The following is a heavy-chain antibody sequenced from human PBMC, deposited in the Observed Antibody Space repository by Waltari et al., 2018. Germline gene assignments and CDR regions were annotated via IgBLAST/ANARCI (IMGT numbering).Heavy chain of an antibody. V-gene: IGHV3-53*01. D-gene: IGHD3-16*01. Sequence: EVQLVESGGGLIQPGGSLSLSCAASGLTISDNYMSWVRQAPGKGLEWVSVLYSAGHTYYADSVKGRFTISRDSSKNTQYLQMNSLRTEDTAVYYCARDLVHYFDYWGQGTLVTVSS. CDR2: LYSAGHT. J-gene: IGHJ4*02. CDR3: ARDLVHYFDY. CDR1: GLTISDNY.